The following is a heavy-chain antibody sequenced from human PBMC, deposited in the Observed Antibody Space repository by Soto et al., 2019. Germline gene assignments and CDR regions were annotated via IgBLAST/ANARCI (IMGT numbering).Heavy chain of an antibody. CDR1: GFTFSNYG. CDR3: PKEGGYIVAPIDYYYMDV. D-gene: IGHD5-12*01. J-gene: IGHJ6*03. V-gene: IGHV3-30*18. Sequence: PGGSLRLSCAASGFTFSNYGMHWVRQAPGKGLEWVAVVSYDGNNKYYADSVKGLFTISRDNSKNPLYLQMNSLRAEDTAVYYCPKEGGYIVAPIDYYYMDVWGKGTTVTVSS. CDR2: VSYDGNNK.